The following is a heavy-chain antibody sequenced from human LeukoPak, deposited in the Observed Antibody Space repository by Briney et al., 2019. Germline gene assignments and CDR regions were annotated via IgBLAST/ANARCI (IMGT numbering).Heavy chain of an antibody. Sequence: SETLSLTCTVSGGSISSYYWSWIRQPPGKGLEWIGYIYYIGGTNYNPSLKSRVTISVDTSKNQFSLKLSSATAADTAVYYCARGVHGDYRWYFDLWGRGTLVTVSS. V-gene: IGHV4-59*01. CDR3: ARGVHGDYRWYFDL. J-gene: IGHJ2*01. D-gene: IGHD4-17*01. CDR1: GGSISSYY. CDR2: IYYIGGT.